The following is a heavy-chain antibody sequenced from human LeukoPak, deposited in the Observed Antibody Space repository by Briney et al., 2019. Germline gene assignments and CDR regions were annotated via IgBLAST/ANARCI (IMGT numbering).Heavy chain of an antibody. J-gene: IGHJ4*02. CDR3: ARSIVGAIRTPSDY. CDR1: GFTFSNNA. V-gene: IGHV3-23*01. Sequence: GGSLRLSCAASGFTFSNNAISWVRQAPGKGLEWVSSISTSGGSTYYADSVKGRFTISRDNSKNTLFLQMNSLRDEDTAVYYCARSIVGAIRTPSDYWGQGTLVTVSS. D-gene: IGHD1-26*01. CDR2: ISTSGGST.